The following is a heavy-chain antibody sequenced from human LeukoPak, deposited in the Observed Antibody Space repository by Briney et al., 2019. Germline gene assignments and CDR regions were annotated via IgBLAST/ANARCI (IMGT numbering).Heavy chain of an antibody. CDR3: AKSGSTMLVTQFDP. CDR1: GFTFRSYA. J-gene: IGHJ5*02. V-gene: IGHV3-23*01. CDR2: ISGGGGNT. D-gene: IGHD3-22*01. Sequence: GGSLRLSCAASGFTFRSYAMSWVRQAPGKGLEWVSGISGGGGNTYYADSVKGRFTISRDNSKNTLYLQMNSLRAEDTAVYYCAKSGSTMLVTQFDPWGQGTLVTVSS.